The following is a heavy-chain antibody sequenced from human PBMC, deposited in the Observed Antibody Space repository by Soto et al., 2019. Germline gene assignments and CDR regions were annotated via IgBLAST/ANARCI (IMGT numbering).Heavy chain of an antibody. CDR3: ARASYCISTSCYVYYYYGMDV. Sequence: PSETLSLTCAVSGGSISSSNWWSWVRQPPGKGLEWIGEIYHSGSTNYNPSLKSRVTISVDKSKNQFSLKLSSVTAADTAVYYCARASYCISTSCYVYYYYGMDVWGQGTTVTVSS. CDR1: GGSISSSNW. CDR2: IYHSGST. D-gene: IGHD2-2*01. J-gene: IGHJ6*02. V-gene: IGHV4-4*02.